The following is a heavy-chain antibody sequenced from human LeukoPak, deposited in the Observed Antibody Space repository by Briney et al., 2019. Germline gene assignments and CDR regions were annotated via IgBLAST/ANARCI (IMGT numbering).Heavy chain of an antibody. D-gene: IGHD5-18*01. Sequence: GGSLRLSCVASGFPFSSYWMTWVRQAPGKGLEWVSIISGRDGYTHYADAVKGRSTISRDNSKNTLYLQMNSLRAEDTAVYYCAKDQLTGGYNYGYGTFDILGQGTMATVSS. J-gene: IGHJ3*02. CDR3: AKDQLTGGYNYGYGTFDI. CDR1: GFPFSSYW. V-gene: IGHV3-23*01. CDR2: ISGRDGYT.